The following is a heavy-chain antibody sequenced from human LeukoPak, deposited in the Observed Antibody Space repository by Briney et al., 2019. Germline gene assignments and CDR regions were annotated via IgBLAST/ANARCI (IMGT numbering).Heavy chain of an antibody. Sequence: SVTVSCKASGGTFSSYAISWVRQAPGQGLEWMGGIIPIFGTANYAQKFQGRVTITTDESTSTAYMELSSLRSEDTAVYYCARSSTPPRVWFDPWGQGTLVTVSS. CDR1: GGTFSSYA. V-gene: IGHV1-69*05. J-gene: IGHJ5*02. D-gene: IGHD1-14*01. CDR2: IIPIFGTA. CDR3: ARSSTPPRVWFDP.